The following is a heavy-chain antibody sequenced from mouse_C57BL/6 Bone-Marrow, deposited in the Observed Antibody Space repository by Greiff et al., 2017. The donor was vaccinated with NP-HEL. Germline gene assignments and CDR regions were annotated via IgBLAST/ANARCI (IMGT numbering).Heavy chain of an antibody. V-gene: IGHV1-76*01. J-gene: IGHJ2*01. CDR3: ARAGSSPYYFDY. D-gene: IGHD1-1*01. CDR2: IYPGSGNT. CDR1: GYTFTDYY. Sequence: QVQLQQSGAELVRPGASVTLSCKASGYTFTDYYINWVKQRPGQGLEWIARIYPGSGNTYYNEKFKGKATLTAEKSSSTAYMQLSSLTSEDSAVYFCARAGSSPYYFDYWGQGTTLTVSS.